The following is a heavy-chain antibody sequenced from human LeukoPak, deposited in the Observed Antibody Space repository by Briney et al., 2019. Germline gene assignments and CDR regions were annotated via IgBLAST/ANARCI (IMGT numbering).Heavy chain of an antibody. CDR3: ASVNSGSYQVDVDY. D-gene: IGHD1-26*01. CDR1: GGSISSYY. V-gene: IGHV4-59*12. CDR2: IYHSGST. J-gene: IGHJ4*02. Sequence: SETLSLTCTVSGGSISSYYWSWIRQPPGKGLEWIGYIYHSGSTYYNPSLKSRVTISVDRSKNQFSLKLSSVTAADTAVYYCASVNSGSYQVDVDYWGQGTLVTVSS.